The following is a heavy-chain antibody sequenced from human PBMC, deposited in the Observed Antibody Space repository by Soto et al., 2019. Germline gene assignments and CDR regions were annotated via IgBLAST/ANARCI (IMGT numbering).Heavy chain of an antibody. CDR2: INHSGNT. CDR3: ARARYGYGPYYYYGMDV. J-gene: IGHJ6*02. V-gene: IGHV4-34*01. Sequence: QVQLQQWGAGLLKPSETLSLTCAVYGGSFSGYYWSWIRQPPGKGLEWICEINHSGNTNYNPSLRGRVTISVYTSKNQFSLRLSSVTSADTAGYYCARARYGYGPYYYYGMDVWGQGTTVTVSS. D-gene: IGHD5-18*01. CDR1: GGSFSGYY.